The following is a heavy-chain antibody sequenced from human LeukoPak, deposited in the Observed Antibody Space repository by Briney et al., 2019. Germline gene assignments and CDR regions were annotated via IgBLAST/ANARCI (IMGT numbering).Heavy chain of an antibody. CDR2: IYYSGST. CDR1: GGSISSYY. J-gene: IGHJ4*02. D-gene: IGHD6-19*01. V-gene: IGHV4-59*01. CDR3: ARVGAIAVAGYYFDC. Sequence: NPSETLSLTCTVSGGSISSYYWSWIRQPPGKGLEWIGYIYYSGSTNYNPSLKSRVTISVDTSKNQFSLKLSSVTAADTAVYYCARVGAIAVAGYYFDCWGQGTLVTVSS.